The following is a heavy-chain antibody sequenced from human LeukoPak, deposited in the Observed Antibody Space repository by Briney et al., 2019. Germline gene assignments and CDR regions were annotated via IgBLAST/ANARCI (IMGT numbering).Heavy chain of an antibody. D-gene: IGHD5-12*01. CDR3: ARGYRVLGPDY. Sequence: PGRSLRLSCAASGSTFSSYGMHWVRQAPGKGLEWVAVIWYDGSNKYYADSVKGRFTISRDNSKNTLYLQMNSLRAEDTAVYYCARGYRVLGPDYWGQGTLVTVSS. CDR1: GSTFSSYG. V-gene: IGHV3-33*01. J-gene: IGHJ4*02. CDR2: IWYDGSNK.